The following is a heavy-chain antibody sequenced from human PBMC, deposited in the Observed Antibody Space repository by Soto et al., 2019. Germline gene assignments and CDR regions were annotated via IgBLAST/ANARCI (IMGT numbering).Heavy chain of an antibody. CDR3: AKLPSSGSYALDY. CDR2: ISGSGGST. CDR1: GFTFSSYA. J-gene: IGHJ4*02. D-gene: IGHD1-26*01. Sequence: AGSRRLSCAASGFTFSSYALSWFRRPPGKGLEWFSAISGSGGSTYYADSVKGRFTISRDNSKNTLYLQMNSLRAEDTAVYYCAKLPSSGSYALDYWGQGTLVTVSS. V-gene: IGHV3-23*01.